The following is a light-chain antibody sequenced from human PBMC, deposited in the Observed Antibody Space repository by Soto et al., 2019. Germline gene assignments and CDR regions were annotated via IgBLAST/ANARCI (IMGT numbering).Light chain of an antibody. V-gene: IGKV1-39*01. J-gene: IGKJ4*01. CDR1: QSITIY. CDR2: ATS. CDR3: QQSLTTPLT. Sequence: DIQMTQSPSSLSASVGDRVTITCRASQSITIYLNWYQQKPGKAPRLLILATSSLLIGATSRFSGRGSGTDFTLTISSLQPEDLATYSCQQSLTTPLTFSGGTKVEIK.